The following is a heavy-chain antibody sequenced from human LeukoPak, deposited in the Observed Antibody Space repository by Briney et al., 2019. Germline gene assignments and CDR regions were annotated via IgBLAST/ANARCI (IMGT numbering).Heavy chain of an antibody. CDR1: GFTFRTYA. V-gene: IGHV3-30*09. D-gene: IGHD6-19*01. J-gene: IGHJ4*02. Sequence: GRPLRLSCAASGFTFRTYAMHWVRQAPGKGLEWVAVISYDGNNKYYADSVKGRFAISGDNSKNTLHLEMNSLRTEDTAVFYCARTPIAVIGYNYFDYWGQGSLVTVSS. CDR2: ISYDGNNK. CDR3: ARTPIAVIGYNYFDY.